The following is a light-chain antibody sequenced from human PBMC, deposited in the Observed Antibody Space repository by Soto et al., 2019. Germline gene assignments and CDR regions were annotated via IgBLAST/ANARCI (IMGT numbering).Light chain of an antibody. J-gene: IGLJ2*01. CDR3: SSYAGSARIL. CDR2: EVS. CDR1: SSDVGGYNY. Sequence: QSALTQPPSASGSPGQSVTISCTGTSSDVGGYNYVSWYQQHPDKAPTLIIYEVSKRPSGVTDRFSGSKSGNTASLTVSGLQADDEADYYCSSYAGSARILFGGGTQLTVL. V-gene: IGLV2-8*01.